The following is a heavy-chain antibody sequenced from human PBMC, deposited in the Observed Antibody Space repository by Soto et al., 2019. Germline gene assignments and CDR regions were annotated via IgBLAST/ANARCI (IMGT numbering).Heavy chain of an antibody. D-gene: IGHD3-16*02. CDR3: ARDVISNDYIWGSYRYTPFDY. CDR1: GFTVSSNY. J-gene: IGHJ4*02. Sequence: EMQLVESGGGLVQPGGSLRLSCAASGFTVSSNYMSWVRQAPGKGLEWVSVIYSGGSTYYADSVKGRFTISRDNSKNTLYLQMNSLRAEDTAVYYCARDVISNDYIWGSYRYTPFDYWGQGTLVTVSS. V-gene: IGHV3-66*01. CDR2: IYSGGST.